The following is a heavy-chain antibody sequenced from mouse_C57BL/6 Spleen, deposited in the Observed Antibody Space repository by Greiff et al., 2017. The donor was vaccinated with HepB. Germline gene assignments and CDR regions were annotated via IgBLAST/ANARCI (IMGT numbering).Heavy chain of an antibody. Sequence: QVQLQQSGAELVRPGTSVKVSCKASGYAFTNYLIEWVKQRPGQGLEWIGVINPGSGGTNYNEKFKGKATLTADNSSSTAYMQLSSLTSEDAAVYCCARGGTTGVGDCDYWGQGTTLTVSS. CDR2: INPGSGGT. CDR3: ARGGTTGVGDCDY. V-gene: IGHV1-54*01. CDR1: GYAFTNYL. D-gene: IGHD1-1*01. J-gene: IGHJ2*01.